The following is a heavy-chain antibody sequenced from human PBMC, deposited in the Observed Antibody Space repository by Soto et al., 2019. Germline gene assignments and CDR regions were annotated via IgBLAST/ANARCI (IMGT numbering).Heavy chain of an antibody. D-gene: IGHD4-17*01. Sequence: GGSLRLSCAASGFTFSTYAMIWVRQAPGKGLEWVSGISANGDNVDYADSIKGRFTISGDNAKNSLFLQMNSLRPEDTALYYCAKDMKWGGMTTIHYFDSWGQGTQVTVSS. CDR3: AKDMKWGGMTTIHYFDS. CDR2: ISANGDNV. CDR1: GFTFSTYA. V-gene: IGHV3-9*01. J-gene: IGHJ4*02.